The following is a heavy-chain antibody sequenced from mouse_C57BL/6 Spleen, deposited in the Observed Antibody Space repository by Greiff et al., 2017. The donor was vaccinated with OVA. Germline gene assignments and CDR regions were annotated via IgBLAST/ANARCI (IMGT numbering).Heavy chain of an antibody. J-gene: IGHJ3*01. V-gene: IGHV1-52*01. CDR1: GYTFTSYW. Sequence: QVQLQQPGAELVRPGSSVKLSCKASGYTFTSYWMHWVKQRPIQGLEWIGNIDPSDSETHYNQKFKDKATLTVDKSSSTAYMQLSSLTSEDSAVYYCARFYDYDYSWFAYWGQGTLVTVSA. CDR3: ARFYDYDYSWFAY. CDR2: IDPSDSET. D-gene: IGHD2-4*01.